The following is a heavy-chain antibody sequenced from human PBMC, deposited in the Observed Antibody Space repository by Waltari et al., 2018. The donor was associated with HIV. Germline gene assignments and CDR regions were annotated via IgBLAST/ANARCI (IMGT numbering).Heavy chain of an antibody. J-gene: IGHJ6*02. D-gene: IGHD1-1*01. V-gene: IGHV4-39*07. Sequence: QLQLQESGPGLVKPSETLSLTCTVSGGSISSSSYYWGWIRQPPGQGLEWIGSIDSSGSTYANPSRKGRVTISVDTSKTQFSLKLRSVTAADTAVYYCARRGQRSNDVMPALGNGMDVWGQGTTVTVSS. CDR1: GGSISSSSYY. CDR3: ARRGQRSNDVMPALGNGMDV. CDR2: IDSSGST.